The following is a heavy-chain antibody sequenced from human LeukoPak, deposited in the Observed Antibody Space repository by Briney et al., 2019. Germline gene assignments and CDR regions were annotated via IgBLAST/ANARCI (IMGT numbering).Heavy chain of an antibody. CDR3: AKEPALYYDSFGVDY. J-gene: IGHJ4*02. Sequence: PGGSLRLSCAASGFTFSSYAMSWVRQAPGKGLEWVSAISGSGSSTYYADSVKGRFTISRDTSNNTLYLHMNGLRAEDTAVYYCAKEPALYYDSFGVDYWGQGTLVTVSS. D-gene: IGHD3-22*01. CDR1: GFTFSSYA. CDR2: ISGSGSST. V-gene: IGHV3-23*01.